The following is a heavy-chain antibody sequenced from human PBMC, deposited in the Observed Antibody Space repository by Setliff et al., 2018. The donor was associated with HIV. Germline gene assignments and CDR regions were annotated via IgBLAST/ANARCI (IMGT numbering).Heavy chain of an antibody. CDR3: VRGGRRVAAGSLHYFDD. D-gene: IGHD6-13*01. V-gene: IGHV1-18*01. CDR2: IGGYLGDT. Sequence: KVSCKTSCYSFFTSGISWVRQAPGQGLEWMGWIGGYLGDTNAAPHLEDRITMTAEKSASTAYMELRSLTSDDTAVDYCVRGGRRVAAGSLHYFDDWGQGTLVTVSS. CDR1: CYSFFTSG. J-gene: IGHJ4*02.